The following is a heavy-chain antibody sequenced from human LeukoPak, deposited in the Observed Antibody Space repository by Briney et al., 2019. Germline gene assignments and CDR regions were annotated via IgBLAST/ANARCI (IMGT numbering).Heavy chain of an antibody. J-gene: IGHJ4*03. CDR2: IYYSGST. D-gene: IGHD6-19*01. CDR3: AKGTSSGWYYFDY. CDR1: GGSISSSSYY. V-gene: IGHV4-39*07. Sequence: SETLSLTCTVSGGSISSSSYYWGWIRQPPGKGLEWIGYIYYSGSTNYNPSLKSRVTISIDTSKNQFSLKLSSVTAADTAVYYCAKGTSSGWYYFDYWGQGTMVTVSS.